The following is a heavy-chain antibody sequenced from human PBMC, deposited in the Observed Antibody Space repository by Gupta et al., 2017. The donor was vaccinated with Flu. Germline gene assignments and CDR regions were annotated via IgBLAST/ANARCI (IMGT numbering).Heavy chain of an antibody. V-gene: IGHV3-7*01. CDR1: STSW. J-gene: IGHJ4*02. CDR3: VRDRAYFRFDF. D-gene: IGHD1-26*01. CDR2: IKEDGSTK. Sequence: STSWMAWVRQAPGKGLEWVATIKEDGSTKSYVDSVEGRFTISRDNAQNSLLLQMDTLRVKDTAVYYCVRDRAYFRFDFWGQGTLVTVSS.